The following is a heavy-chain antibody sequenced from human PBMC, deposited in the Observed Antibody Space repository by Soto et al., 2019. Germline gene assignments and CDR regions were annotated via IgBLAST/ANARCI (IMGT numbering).Heavy chain of an antibody. J-gene: IGHJ6*02. CDR2: IIPIFGTA. CDR1: GGTFSSYA. V-gene: IGHV1-69*13. Sequence: SVKVSCKASGGTFSSYAISWVRQAPGQGLEWMGGIIPIFGTANYAQKFQGRVTITADESTSTAYMDLSSLRSEDSAVYYCARGTRDCSTTSCYSPQGYYRHDMDVWGPGTTVTVSS. CDR3: ARGTRDCSTTSCYSPQGYYRHDMDV. D-gene: IGHD2-2*01.